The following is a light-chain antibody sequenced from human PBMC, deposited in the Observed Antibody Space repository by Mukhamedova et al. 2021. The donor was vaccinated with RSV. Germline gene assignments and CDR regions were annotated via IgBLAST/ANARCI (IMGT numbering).Light chain of an antibody. V-gene: IGKV1-33*01. CDR3: QHYDNFPLT. Sequence: WYQRRVHGRAPKLLIYDASNLEIGVPSRFSGSGSGTDFTFIISSLKPGDTATYYCQHYDNFPLTFGGGTKVEIK. CDR2: DAS. J-gene: IGKJ4*01.